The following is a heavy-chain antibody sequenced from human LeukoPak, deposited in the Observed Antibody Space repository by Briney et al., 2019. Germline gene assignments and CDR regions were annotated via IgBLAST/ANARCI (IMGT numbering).Heavy chain of an antibody. CDR1: GGSISSYY. J-gene: IGHJ5*02. Sequence: PSETLSLTCIVSGGSISSYYWSWIRQPPGKGLEWIGYIYYSGSTNYNPSLKSRVTISVDTSKNQFSLKLSSVTAADTAVYYCARDGRSGWYGWFDPWGQGTLVTVSS. D-gene: IGHD6-19*01. V-gene: IGHV4-59*01. CDR3: ARDGRSGWYGWFDP. CDR2: IYYSGST.